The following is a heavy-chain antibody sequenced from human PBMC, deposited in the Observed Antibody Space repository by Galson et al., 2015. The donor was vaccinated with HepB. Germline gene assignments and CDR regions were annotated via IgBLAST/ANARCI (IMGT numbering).Heavy chain of an antibody. D-gene: IGHD6-19*01. J-gene: IGHJ3*02. V-gene: IGHV1-46*03. CDR1: GYTFTSYY. CDR3: ARVRRWLGAFDI. CDR2: INPSGGST. Sequence: SVKVSCKASGYTFTSYYMHWVRQAPGQGLEWMGIINPSGGSTSYAQKFQGRVTLTRDTSTSTVYMELSSLRSEDTAVYYCARVRRWLGAFDIWGQGTMVTVSS.